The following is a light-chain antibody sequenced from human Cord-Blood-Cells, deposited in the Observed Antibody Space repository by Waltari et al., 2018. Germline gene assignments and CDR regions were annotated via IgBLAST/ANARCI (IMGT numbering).Light chain of an antibody. V-gene: IGLV2-23*01. J-gene: IGLJ3*02. CDR3: CSYAGSSTWV. CDR1: SSDVGGYNL. Sequence: QSALTQPASVSGSPGQSITISCTGTSSDVGGYNLVSWYQQHPGKAPKLMIYEGSKRPSVVSNRFSGSKSGNTASLTIAGLQAEDEADYSCCSYAGSSTWVFGGGTKLTVL. CDR2: EGS.